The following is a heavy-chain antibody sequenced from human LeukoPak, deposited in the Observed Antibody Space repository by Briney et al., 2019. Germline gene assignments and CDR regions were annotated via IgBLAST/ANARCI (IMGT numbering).Heavy chain of an antibody. J-gene: IGHJ4*02. D-gene: IGHD4-17*01. V-gene: IGHV3-7*01. CDR3: SRSHYGDYEGFANLNF. Sequence: GGALRLSCAASVFTFSSYCMSWVREAPGEGLEWVANIKQGGSEKYYVYSVKGGFTISRDNAQNSLFLQINTLRAEDTRVYYFSRSHYGDYEGFANLNFWGQGSLVTVCS. CDR1: VFTFSSYC. CDR2: IKQGGSEK.